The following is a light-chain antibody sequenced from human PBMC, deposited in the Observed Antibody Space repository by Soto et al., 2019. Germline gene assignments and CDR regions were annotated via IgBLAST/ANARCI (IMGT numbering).Light chain of an antibody. Sequence: EIVLTQSPATLSSFPGDRVTLSCRDSPYTNTRLAWYQNRPGQAPRLLIYDASNRATGIPDRFSGSGSRTDFTLSISRLETEDFAVYYCQQYGSSPPLTFGGGTKVDI. CDR3: QQYGSSPPLT. V-gene: IGKV3-20*01. CDR2: DAS. J-gene: IGKJ4*01. CDR1: PYTNTR.